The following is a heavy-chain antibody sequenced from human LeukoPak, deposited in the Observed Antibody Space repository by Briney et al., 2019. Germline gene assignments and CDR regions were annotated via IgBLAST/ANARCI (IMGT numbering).Heavy chain of an antibody. Sequence: GGSLRLSCATSGFSFNSYAVHWVRQAPGKGLEWVAVISYDGSIIFYAASVKGRFTISRDNSQNTLYLQMNSLRTEDTALYFCARDRRYCSGGSCYFGYFFDYCGQGTLVTVSS. J-gene: IGHJ4*02. CDR3: ARDRRYCSGGSCYFGYFFDY. V-gene: IGHV3-30-3*01. CDR1: GFSFNSYA. CDR2: ISYDGSII. D-gene: IGHD2-15*01.